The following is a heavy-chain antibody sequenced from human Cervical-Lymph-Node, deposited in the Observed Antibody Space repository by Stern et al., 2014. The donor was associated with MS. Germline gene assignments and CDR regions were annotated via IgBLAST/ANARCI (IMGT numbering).Heavy chain of an antibody. D-gene: IGHD3-3*01. V-gene: IGHV4-31*03. CDR3: ARERDDFWSGYTYGMDV. Sequence: QVQLQESGPGLVQPSQTLSLTCTVSGGSISSGGYYWSWIRQHPGKGLEWIGYISYSGSTYYNPSLKSRVTISVDTSKNQFSLKLSSVTAADTAVYYCARERDDFWSGYTYGMDVWGQGTTVTVSS. CDR1: GGSISSGGYY. CDR2: ISYSGST. J-gene: IGHJ6*02.